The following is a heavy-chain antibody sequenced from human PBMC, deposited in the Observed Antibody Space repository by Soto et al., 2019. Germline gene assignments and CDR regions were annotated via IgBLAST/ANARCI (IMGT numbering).Heavy chain of an antibody. J-gene: IGHJ6*02. D-gene: IGHD6-19*01. CDR2: IIPIFGTA. CDR1: GGTFSSYA. CDR3: ARVGGTISSGLRITYYYGMDV. Sequence: QVQLVQSGAEVKKPGSSVKVSCKASGGTFSSYAISWVRQAPGQGLEWMGGIIPIFGTANYAQKFQGRVTITADESTSTAYMELSSLRSEDTAVYYCARVGGTISSGLRITYYYGMDVWGQGTTVTVSS. V-gene: IGHV1-69*01.